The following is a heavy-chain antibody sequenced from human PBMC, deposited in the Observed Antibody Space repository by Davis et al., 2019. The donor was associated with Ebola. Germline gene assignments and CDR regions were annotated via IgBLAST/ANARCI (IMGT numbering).Heavy chain of an antibody. D-gene: IGHD3-22*01. V-gene: IGHV4-59*08. CDR2: IYYSGST. CDR3: ARVYYYDSSFDY. Sequence: SETLSLTCTVPGGSITSYYWSPIRQPPGKGLEWIGYIYYSGSTNYNPSLKSRVTISVDTSKNQFSLKLSSVNAADTAVYYCARVYYYDSSFDYWGQGTLVTVSS. CDR1: GGSITSYY. J-gene: IGHJ4*02.